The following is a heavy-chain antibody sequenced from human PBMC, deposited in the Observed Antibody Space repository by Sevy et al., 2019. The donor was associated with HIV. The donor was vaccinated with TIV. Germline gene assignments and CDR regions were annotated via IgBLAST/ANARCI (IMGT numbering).Heavy chain of an antibody. CDR3: AKDRGGYYYDSSGYSFDY. CDR2: ISWDGGST. D-gene: IGHD3-22*01. Sequence: GGSLRLSCAASGFTFDDYTMHWVRQAPGKGLEWVSLISWDGGSTYYADSVKGRFTISRDNSKNSLYLQMNSLRTEDTALYYYAKDRGGYYYDSSGYSFDYWGQGTLVTVSS. J-gene: IGHJ4*02. V-gene: IGHV3-43*01. CDR1: GFTFDDYT.